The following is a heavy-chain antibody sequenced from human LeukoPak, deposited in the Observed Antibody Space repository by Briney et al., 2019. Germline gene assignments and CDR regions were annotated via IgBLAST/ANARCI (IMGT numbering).Heavy chain of an antibody. CDR3: ARRAENPIGGRYFDY. CDR1: GYSFTNYW. Sequence: GESLKISCKGSGYSFTNYWIGWVRQMPGKGLEWMGIIYPGDSDTRYSPSFQGQVTISADKSINTAYLQWSGLKASDTAIYYCARRAENPIGGRYFDYWGQGTLVTVSS. CDR2: IYPGDSDT. D-gene: IGHD1-14*01. J-gene: IGHJ4*02. V-gene: IGHV5-51*01.